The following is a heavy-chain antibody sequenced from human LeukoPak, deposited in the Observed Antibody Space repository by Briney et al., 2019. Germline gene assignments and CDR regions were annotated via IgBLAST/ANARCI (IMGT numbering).Heavy chain of an antibody. D-gene: IGHD4-11*01. V-gene: IGHV3-66*02. CDR1: GFTVSSNY. J-gene: IGHJ1*01. Sequence: GGSLRLSCAASGFTVSSNYMSWVRQAPGKGLEWVPVIYSGGSTYSADSVKGRFTISRDNSKNTLYLQMNSLRGEDTAVYDCARDPGNYGYFQHWGQGTLVTVSS. CDR3: ARDPGNYGYFQH. CDR2: IYSGGST.